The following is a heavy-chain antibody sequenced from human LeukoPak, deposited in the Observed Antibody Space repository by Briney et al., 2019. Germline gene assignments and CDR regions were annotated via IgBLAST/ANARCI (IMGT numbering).Heavy chain of an antibody. CDR2: IFYSGST. J-gene: IGHJ6*02. D-gene: IGHD1-26*01. CDR3: ARESSGSRPYYYYYGMDV. V-gene: IGHV4-39*07. CDR1: GGSISSSSYY. Sequence: KPSETLSLTCTVSGGSISSSSYYWGWIRQPPGKGLEWIGSIFYSGSTYYNPSLKSRVTISVDTSKNQFSLKLSSVTAADTAVYYCARESSGSRPYYYYYGMDVWGQGTTVTVSS.